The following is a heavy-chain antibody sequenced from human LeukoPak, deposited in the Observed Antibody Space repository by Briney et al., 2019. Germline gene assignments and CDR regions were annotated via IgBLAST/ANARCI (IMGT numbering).Heavy chain of an antibody. J-gene: IGHJ5*02. CDR2: INTNTGNP. Sequence: ASVKVSCKAYGYTFTSYAMNWVRQAPGQGLEWMGWINTNTGNPTYAQGFTGRFVFSLDTSVSTAYLQISSLKAEDTAVYYCARHTQGGYSGYDLNWFDPWGQGTLVTVSS. V-gene: IGHV7-4-1*02. CDR1: GYTFTSYA. CDR3: ARHTQGGYSGYDLNWFDP. D-gene: IGHD5-12*01.